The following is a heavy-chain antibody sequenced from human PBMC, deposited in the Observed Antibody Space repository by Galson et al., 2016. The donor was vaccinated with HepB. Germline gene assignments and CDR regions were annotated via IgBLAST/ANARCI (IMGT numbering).Heavy chain of an antibody. D-gene: IGHD6-19*01. J-gene: IGHJ4*02. CDR3: AGRHSQWPH. CDR1: GFTFSNHA. Sequence: SLRLSCAASGFTFSNHAMSWVRQAPGKGLEWVSDVSGHGSNTHYADSVKGRFTISRDNSQNTLYLQMNSLRAEDTAVYYCAGRHSQWPHWGQGTLVTVSS. V-gene: IGHV3-23*01. CDR2: VSGHGSNT.